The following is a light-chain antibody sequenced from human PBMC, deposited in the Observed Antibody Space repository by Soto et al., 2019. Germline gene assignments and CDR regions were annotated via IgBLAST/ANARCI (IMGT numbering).Light chain of an antibody. CDR2: NVN. V-gene: IGLV2-11*01. J-gene: IGLJ2*01. Sequence: QSALTQARSVSGSPGQSVTVSCTGTSSDVGGYNYVSWYQQHPGKAPKLMIYNVNKRPSGVPDRFSGSKSGNTASLTISGLQTEDEADYYCCSYAGTYVVFGGGTKLTVL. CDR3: CSYAGTYVV. CDR1: SSDVGGYNY.